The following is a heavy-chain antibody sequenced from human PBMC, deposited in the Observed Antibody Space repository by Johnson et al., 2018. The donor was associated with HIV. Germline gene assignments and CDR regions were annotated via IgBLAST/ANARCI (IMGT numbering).Heavy chain of an antibody. Sequence: QVQLVESRGVLVQPGGSLRLSCAASGFTVSSNEMSWVRQAPGKGLEWVAVISYDGSNKYYADSVKGRFTISRDNSKNTLYLQMNSLRAEDTAVYYCVYAGPTFHDAFDIWGQGTMVTVSS. D-gene: IGHD2-8*01. CDR1: GFTVSSNE. CDR2: ISYDGSNK. J-gene: IGHJ3*02. CDR3: VYAGPTFHDAFDI. V-gene: IGHV3-30*04.